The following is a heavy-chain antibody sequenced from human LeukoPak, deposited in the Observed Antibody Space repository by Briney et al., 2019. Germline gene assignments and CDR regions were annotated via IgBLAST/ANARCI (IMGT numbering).Heavy chain of an antibody. V-gene: IGHV3-7*03. CDR3: ATGAGCGY. Sequence: QPGGSLRLSCAASGFTFSSYWMTWVRQAPGKGLEWVANIKQDGSERNHVDSVKGRFTISRDNAKNSLYLQMNTLRDEDTAVYYCATGAGCGYWGQGTLVTVSS. CDR1: GFTFSSYW. D-gene: IGHD6-19*01. CDR2: IKQDGSER. J-gene: IGHJ4*02.